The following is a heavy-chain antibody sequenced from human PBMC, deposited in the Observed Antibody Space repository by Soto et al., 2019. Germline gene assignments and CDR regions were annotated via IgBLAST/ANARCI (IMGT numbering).Heavy chain of an antibody. D-gene: IGHD6-6*01. CDR3: ARSTLGSYRGLEY. CDR2: INPNSGGT. V-gene: IGHV1-2*02. Sequence: ASVKVSCKASGYTFTGYYMHWGRQAPGQGLEWMGWINPNSGGTNYAQKFQGRVTMTRDTSISTAYMELSRLRSDDTAVYYCARSTLGSYRGLEYWGQGTLVTVSS. CDR1: GYTFTGYY. J-gene: IGHJ4*02.